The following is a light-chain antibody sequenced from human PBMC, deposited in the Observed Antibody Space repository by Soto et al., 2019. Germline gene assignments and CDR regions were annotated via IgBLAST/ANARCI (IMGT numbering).Light chain of an antibody. J-gene: IGKJ1*01. V-gene: IGKV3-15*01. CDR2: GAS. CDR1: QSVSSN. Sequence: EIVMTQSPATLSVSPGERATLSCRASQSVSSNLAWYQQKPGQAPRLLIYGASTRATGIPARFSGSRSGTEFTLTISSLQSEDFEVYYCQQYNNWPPWTFGQGTKVDIK. CDR3: QQYNNWPPWT.